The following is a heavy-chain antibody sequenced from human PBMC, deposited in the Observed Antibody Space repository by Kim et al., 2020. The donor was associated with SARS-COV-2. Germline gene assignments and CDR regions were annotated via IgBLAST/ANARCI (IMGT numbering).Heavy chain of an antibody. CDR3: SGSSGWYRLDY. V-gene: IGHV4-4*02. CDR2: T. D-gene: IGHD6-19*01. Sequence: THYNPSLRSRVTISVDKSTNHFSLNLTSVTAADTAVYYCSGSSGWYRLDYWSQGTLVTVSS. J-gene: IGHJ4*02.